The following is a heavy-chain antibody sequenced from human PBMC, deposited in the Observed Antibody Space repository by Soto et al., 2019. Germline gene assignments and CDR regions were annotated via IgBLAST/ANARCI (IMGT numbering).Heavy chain of an antibody. CDR3: AKGYSSSWQPGY. Sequence: GGSLRLFCATSGFNFRTYGMHWVRQAPGKGLEWVGVISDDGSDKYYADSVKGRFTISRDNSKNTLYLQMNSLRAEDTAVYYCAKGYSSSWQPGYWGQGTLVTVS. CDR1: GFNFRTYG. CDR2: ISDDGSDK. J-gene: IGHJ4*02. V-gene: IGHV3-30*18. D-gene: IGHD6-13*01.